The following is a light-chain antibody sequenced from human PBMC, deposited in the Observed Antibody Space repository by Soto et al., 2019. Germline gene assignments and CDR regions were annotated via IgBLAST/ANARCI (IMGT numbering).Light chain of an antibody. Sequence: QLVLTQSPSASASLGASVKLTCTLSSGHSSYAIAWHQQQPEKGPRYLMKLNSDGSHSKGDGIPDRFSGSSSGAERYLTISSLQSEDEADYYCQTWGTGIHVVCGGGTKVTVL. J-gene: IGLJ2*01. V-gene: IGLV4-69*01. CDR2: LNSDGSH. CDR3: QTWGTGIHVV. CDR1: SGHSSYA.